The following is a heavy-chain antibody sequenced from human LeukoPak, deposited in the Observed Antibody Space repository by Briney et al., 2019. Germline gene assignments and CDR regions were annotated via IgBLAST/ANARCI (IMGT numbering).Heavy chain of an antibody. J-gene: IGHJ3*02. D-gene: IGHD4-23*01. CDR2: IYSGGST. Sequence: GGSLRLSCAASGFTVSSNYMSWVRQAPGKGLEWVSVIYSGGSTYYADSVKGRFTISRDNSKNTLYLQMNSLRAEDTAVYYCARDSHDYGGNSPAFDIWGQGTMVTVSS. CDR1: GFTVSSNY. CDR3: ARDSHDYGGNSPAFDI. V-gene: IGHV3-53*01.